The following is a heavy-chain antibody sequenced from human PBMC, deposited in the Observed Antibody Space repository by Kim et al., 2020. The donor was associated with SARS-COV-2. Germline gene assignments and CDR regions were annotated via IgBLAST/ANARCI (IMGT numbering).Heavy chain of an antibody. CDR1: GGSFTGYY. D-gene: IGHD2-21*01. Sequence: SETLSLTCAVYGGSFTGYYWGWIRQPPGKGLEWIGEISHSGNSYYNPSLMSRFTISVDTSKNQFSLKMDSVTAADTAVYYCARVGYSQGRSREFDYWSQGALVAVSS. CDR3: ARVGYSQGRSREFDY. J-gene: IGHJ4*02. V-gene: IGHV4-34*01. CDR2: ISHSGNS.